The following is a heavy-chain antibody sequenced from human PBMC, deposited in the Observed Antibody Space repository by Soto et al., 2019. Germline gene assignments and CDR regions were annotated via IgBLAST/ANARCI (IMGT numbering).Heavy chain of an antibody. V-gene: IGHV3-11*01. CDR3: ERGQKLVENWLER. D-gene: IGHD6-6*01. CDR2: ISSTGSTP. J-gene: IGHJ5*02. Sequence: VGSLRLSCAASGFPFSDSYMAWIRHAPGKGLEEIATISSTGSTPYYADSVKGRFTISRDNAQNSLYLEMNNLRAEDTAVYYCERGQKLVENWLERWGQGILVNVSS. CDR1: GFPFSDSY.